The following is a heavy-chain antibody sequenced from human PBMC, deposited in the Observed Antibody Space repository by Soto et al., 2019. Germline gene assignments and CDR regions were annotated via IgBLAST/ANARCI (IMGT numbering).Heavy chain of an antibody. CDR2: IYYSGST. CDR1: GGSISSSSYY. CDR3: ARPEVGYGSGSYSYYYYYGMDV. Sequence: QLQLQESGPGLVKPSETLSLTCTVSGGSISSSSYYWGWIRQPPGKGLEWIGSIYYSGSTYYNPSLKSRVTISVDTSKNQFSLKLSSVTAADTAVYYCARPEVGYGSGSYSYYYYYGMDVWGQGTTVTVSS. J-gene: IGHJ6*02. D-gene: IGHD3-10*01. V-gene: IGHV4-39*01.